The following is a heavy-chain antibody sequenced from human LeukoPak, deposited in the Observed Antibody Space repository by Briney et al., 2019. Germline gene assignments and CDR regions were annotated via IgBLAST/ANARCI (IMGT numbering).Heavy chain of an antibody. CDR1: GYSFTSYG. V-gene: IGHV5-51*01. J-gene: IGHJ4*02. Sequence: GESLKISGKGSGYSFTSYGIGWVGQMPGKGLEWGGITFPGDSDTRYSPSFQGQVTISADKSISTAYLQWSSLKASDTAMYYCARIYYYGSGSQKYYFDYWGQGTLVTVSS. D-gene: IGHD3-10*01. CDR2: TFPGDSDT. CDR3: ARIYYYGSGSQKYYFDY.